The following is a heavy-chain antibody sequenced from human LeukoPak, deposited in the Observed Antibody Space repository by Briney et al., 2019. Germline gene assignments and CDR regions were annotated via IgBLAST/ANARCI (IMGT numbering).Heavy chain of an antibody. V-gene: IGHV3-23*01. Sequence: TGGSLRLSCAASGFTFSSYAMSWVRQAPGKGLEWVSAISGSGGSTYYADSVKGRFTISRDNSKNTLYLQMNSLRAEDTVVYYCAKISWAGTVPDSYGMDVWGQGTTVTVSS. CDR2: ISGSGGST. CDR3: AKISWAGTVPDSYGMDV. J-gene: IGHJ6*02. D-gene: IGHD4-17*01. CDR1: GFTFSSYA.